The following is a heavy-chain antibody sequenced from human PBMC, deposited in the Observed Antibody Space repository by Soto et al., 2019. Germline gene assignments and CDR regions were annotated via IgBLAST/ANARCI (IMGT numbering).Heavy chain of an antibody. Sequence: PSETLSLTCTVSGGSISSGGYYWSWIRQHPGKGLEWIGYIYYSGSTYYNPSLKSRVTISVDTSKNQFSLKLSSVTAADTAVYYCATASMVRGLHGWFDPWGQGTLVTVSS. CDR2: IYYSGST. V-gene: IGHV4-39*01. J-gene: IGHJ5*02. D-gene: IGHD3-10*01. CDR3: ATASMVRGLHGWFDP. CDR1: GGSISSGGYY.